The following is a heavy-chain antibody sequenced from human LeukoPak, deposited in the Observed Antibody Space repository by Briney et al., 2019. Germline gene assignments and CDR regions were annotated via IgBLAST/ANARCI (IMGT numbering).Heavy chain of an antibody. CDR3: ARGDYDILTGYPYYFDY. CDR1: GGTFSSYA. D-gene: IGHD3-9*01. Sequence: SVNVSCKASGGTFSSYAISWVRQAPGQGLEWMGGVIPIFGTANYAQKFQGRVTITADESTSTAYMELSSLRSEDTAVYYCARGDYDILTGYPYYFDYWGQGTLVTVSS. CDR2: VIPIFGTA. J-gene: IGHJ4*02. V-gene: IGHV1-69*13.